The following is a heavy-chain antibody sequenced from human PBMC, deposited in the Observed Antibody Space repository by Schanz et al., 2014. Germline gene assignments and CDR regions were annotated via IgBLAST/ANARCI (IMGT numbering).Heavy chain of an antibody. CDR2: IYSDGRT. Sequence: EVQLVESGGGLIQPGGSLRLSCVASGFTVSSNYMSWVRQAPGKGLEWVSVIYSDGRTYYGDSVKGRFTISRDNSKNTLYLQMNSLRDEDTAMYYCAKRCSSTSCSHGAFDMWGQGTMVTVSS. D-gene: IGHD2-2*01. V-gene: IGHV3-53*01. J-gene: IGHJ3*02. CDR1: GFTVSSNY. CDR3: AKRCSSTSCSHGAFDM.